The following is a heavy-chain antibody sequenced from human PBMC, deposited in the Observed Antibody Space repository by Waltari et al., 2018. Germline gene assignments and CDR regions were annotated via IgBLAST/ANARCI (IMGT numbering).Heavy chain of an antibody. CDR2: ISAYNGNT. J-gene: IGHJ4*02. CDR1: GYPFTSYG. D-gene: IGHD3-22*01. V-gene: IGHV1-18*01. Sequence: QVQLVQSGAEVKKPGASVKVSCKASGYPFTSYGIRWVRPAPGQGLEWMGWISAYNGNTNYAQKLQGRVTMTTDTSTSTAYMELRSLRSDDTAVYYCARVRGGYYDSSGLFDYWGQGTLVTVSS. CDR3: ARVRGGYYDSSGLFDY.